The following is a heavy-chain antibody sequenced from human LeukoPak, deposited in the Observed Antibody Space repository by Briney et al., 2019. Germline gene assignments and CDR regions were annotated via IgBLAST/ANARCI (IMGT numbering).Heavy chain of an antibody. D-gene: IGHD3-16*01. J-gene: IGHJ4*02. CDR1: GFTVSSNY. Sequence: PGGSLRLSCAASGFTVSSNYMSWVRQAPGKGLEWVSVIYSGGSTYYADSVKGRFTISRDNSKNTLYLQMNSLRAEDTAVYYCARAGGYAQPPFDYWGQGTLVTVSS. CDR3: ARAGGYAQPPFDY. V-gene: IGHV3-66*02. CDR2: IYSGGST.